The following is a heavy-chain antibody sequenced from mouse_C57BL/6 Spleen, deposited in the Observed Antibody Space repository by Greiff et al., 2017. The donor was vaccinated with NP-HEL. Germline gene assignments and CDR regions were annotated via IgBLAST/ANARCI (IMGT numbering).Heavy chain of an antibody. V-gene: IGHV5-16*01. Sequence: EVMLVESEGGLVQPGSSMKLSCTASGFTFSDYYMAWVRQVPEKGLEWVANINYDGSSTYYLDSLKSRFIISRDNAKNILYLQMSSLKSEDTATYYCAREDDGYPYWGQGTLVTVSA. D-gene: IGHD2-3*01. CDR1: GFTFSDYY. CDR3: AREDDGYPY. J-gene: IGHJ3*01. CDR2: INYDGSST.